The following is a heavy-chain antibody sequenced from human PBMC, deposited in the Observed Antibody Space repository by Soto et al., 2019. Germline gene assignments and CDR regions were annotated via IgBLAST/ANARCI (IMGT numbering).Heavy chain of an antibody. Sequence: QVQLQQWGAGLLKPSETLSLTCAVYGGSFSGYYWSWIRQPPGKGLEWIGEINHSGSTNYNPSLKSRVTMSVDTSKNQFSLKLSSVTAADTAVYYCAREEVVVTDDWFDPWGQGTLVTVSS. D-gene: IGHD2-21*02. J-gene: IGHJ5*02. CDR3: AREEVVVTDDWFDP. CDR2: INHSGST. V-gene: IGHV4-34*01. CDR1: GGSFSGYY.